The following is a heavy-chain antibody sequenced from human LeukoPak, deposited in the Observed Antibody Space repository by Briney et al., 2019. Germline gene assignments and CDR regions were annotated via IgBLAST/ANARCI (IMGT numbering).Heavy chain of an antibody. V-gene: IGHV1-18*04. CDR2: ISAYNGNT. CDR3: TRVSAAGSMRGGSWNF. Sequence: ASVKVSCKASGYTFTSYGISWVRQAPGQGHEWMGWISAYNGNTNYAQKLQGRVTMTTDTSTSTAYMELRSLRSDDTAVYYCTRVSAAGSMRGGSWNFWGQGTLVTVSS. J-gene: IGHJ4*02. CDR1: GYTFTSYG. D-gene: IGHD2-15*01.